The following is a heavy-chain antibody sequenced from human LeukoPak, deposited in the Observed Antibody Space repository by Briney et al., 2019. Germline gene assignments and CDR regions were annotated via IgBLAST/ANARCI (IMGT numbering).Heavy chain of an antibody. Sequence: GGSLRLSCTASGFTFSSYAMSWVRQAPGKGLEWVSAISGGGDSTYYADSVKGRFTISRDNSKNTLYLQMNSLRAEDTAVYYCARNYYDSSAYYYFDYWGQGTLVTVSS. J-gene: IGHJ4*02. CDR3: ARNYYDSSAYYYFDY. D-gene: IGHD3-22*01. V-gene: IGHV3-23*01. CDR2: ISGGGDST. CDR1: GFTFSSYA.